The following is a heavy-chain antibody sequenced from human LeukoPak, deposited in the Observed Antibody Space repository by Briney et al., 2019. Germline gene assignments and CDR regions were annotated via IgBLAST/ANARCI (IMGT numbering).Heavy chain of an antibody. Sequence: ASVKVSCKVSGYTLTELSMHWVRQAPGKGLEWMGGFDPEDGETIYAQKFQGRVTMTEDTSTDTAYMELSSLRSEDTAVYYCATRSYYSNYVGPFDYWGQGTLVTVSS. CDR1: GYTLTELS. CDR3: ATRSYYSNYVGPFDY. CDR2: FDPEDGET. D-gene: IGHD4-11*01. J-gene: IGHJ4*02. V-gene: IGHV1-24*01.